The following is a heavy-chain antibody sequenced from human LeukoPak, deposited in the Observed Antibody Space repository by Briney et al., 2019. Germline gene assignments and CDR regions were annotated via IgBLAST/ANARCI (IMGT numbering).Heavy chain of an antibody. Sequence: ASVKVSCKASGGTFSSYAISWVRQAPGQGLEWMGRIIPIFGTANYAQEFQGRVTITTDESTSTAYMELSSLRSEDTAVYYCARGRRSSGQTIFDYWGQGTLVTVSS. CDR1: GGTFSSYA. V-gene: IGHV1-69*05. D-gene: IGHD6-19*01. CDR3: ARGRRSSGQTIFDY. CDR2: IIPIFGTA. J-gene: IGHJ4*02.